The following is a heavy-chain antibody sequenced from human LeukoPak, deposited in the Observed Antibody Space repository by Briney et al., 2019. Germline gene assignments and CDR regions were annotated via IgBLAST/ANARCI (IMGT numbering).Heavy chain of an antibody. CDR3: AKTTVPRTYYYYYMDV. V-gene: IGHV3-23*01. D-gene: IGHD2-2*01. Sequence: PGGSLRLSCAASGFTFSSYAMSWVRQAPGKGLEWVSAISGSGGSTYYADSVKGRFTISRDNSKNTLYLQMNSLRAEDTAVYYCAKTTVPRTYYYYYMDVWGKGTTVTVSS. J-gene: IGHJ6*03. CDR1: GFTFSSYA. CDR2: ISGSGGST.